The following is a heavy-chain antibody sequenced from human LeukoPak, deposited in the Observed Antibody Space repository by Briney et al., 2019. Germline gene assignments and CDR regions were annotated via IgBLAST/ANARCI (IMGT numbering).Heavy chain of an antibody. Sequence: PSEALSLTCTVSGGSISSYYWSWIQQPPGKGLEWIGYIYYSGSTNYNPSLKSRVTISVDTSKNQFSLKLSSVTAADTAVYYCAREGTNSGSYSFDPWGQGTLVTVSS. V-gene: IGHV4-59*01. D-gene: IGHD1-26*01. CDR2: IYYSGST. J-gene: IGHJ5*02. CDR3: AREGTNSGSYSFDP. CDR1: GGSISSYY.